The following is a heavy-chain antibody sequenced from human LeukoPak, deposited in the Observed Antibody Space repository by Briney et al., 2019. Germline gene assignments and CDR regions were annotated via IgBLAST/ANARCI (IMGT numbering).Heavy chain of an antibody. CDR2: ISGSGGST. V-gene: IGHV3-23*01. D-gene: IGHD6-19*01. Sequence: GGSLRLSCAASGFTFSSYAMSWVRQAPGKGLEWVSAISGSGGSTYYADSVKGRFTISRDNSKNTLCLQMNSLRAEDTAVYYCSVTRYSSGWYFDYWGQGTLVTVSS. CDR1: GFTFSSYA. J-gene: IGHJ4*02. CDR3: SVTRYSSGWYFDY.